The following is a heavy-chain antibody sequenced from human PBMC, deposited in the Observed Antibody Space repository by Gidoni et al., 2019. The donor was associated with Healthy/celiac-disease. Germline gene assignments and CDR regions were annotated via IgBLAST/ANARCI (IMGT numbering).Heavy chain of an antibody. D-gene: IGHD3-22*01. Sequence: QVQLVESGGGVVQPGRSLRLSCAASGFTFSSSGMHWVRQAPGKGLGWVSVIWYDGSNKYYADYVKGRFTISRDNSKNTLYLQMNSLRAEDTAVYYCAREGQDYYDSSGYFDRWGQGTLVTVSS. CDR2: IWYDGSNK. CDR3: AREGQDYYDSSGYFDR. CDR1: GFTFSSSG. J-gene: IGHJ4*02. V-gene: IGHV3-33*01.